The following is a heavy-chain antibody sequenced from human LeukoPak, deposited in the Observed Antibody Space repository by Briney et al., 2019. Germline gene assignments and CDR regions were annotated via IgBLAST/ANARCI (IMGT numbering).Heavy chain of an antibody. CDR3: AREEDYYGSGSYYTTSYGMDV. CDR2: VNPSGGST. J-gene: IGHJ6*02. CDR1: GYTFTGYY. V-gene: IGHV1-46*01. D-gene: IGHD3-10*01. Sequence: GASVKVSCKASGYTFTGYYMHWVRQAPGQGLEWMGIVNPSGGSTTYAQKFRGRVTMTRDTSTSTVYMDLSSLRSEDTAVYYCAREEDYYGSGSYYTTSYGMDVWGQGTTVTVSS.